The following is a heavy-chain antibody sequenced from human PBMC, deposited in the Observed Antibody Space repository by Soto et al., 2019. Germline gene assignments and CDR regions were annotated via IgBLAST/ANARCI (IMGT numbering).Heavy chain of an antibody. V-gene: IGHV3-15*07. Sequence: EVNLVESGGGLVKPGGSLRLSCAASGFSFEDAWMNWVRQAPGKGLEWVGRIKSIADGGTTEYAAPVKGSFSISRDDSTLTLFLQMNSLQSEDTSVYYCSRRPRARDIGVGPRDFGGRGTLVTVSA. CDR3: SRRPRARDIGVGPRDF. CDR1: GFSFEDAW. J-gene: IGHJ1*01. CDR2: IKSIADGGTT. D-gene: IGHD3-3*01.